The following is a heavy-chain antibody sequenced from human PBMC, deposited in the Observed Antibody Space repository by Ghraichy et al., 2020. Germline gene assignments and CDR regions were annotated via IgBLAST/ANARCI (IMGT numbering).Heavy chain of an antibody. Sequence: GGSLRLSCAASGFSVTSNYMNWVRQAPGKGLEWVSIIKTGDTTYYADSLNSRFTISRDSSKNTLYLQMSSLRADDTAVYYCARGSAGPFVYWGQGTLVTVSS. CDR3: ARGSAGPFVY. V-gene: IGHV3-53*01. J-gene: IGHJ4*02. CDR2: IKTGDTT. CDR1: GFSVTSNY.